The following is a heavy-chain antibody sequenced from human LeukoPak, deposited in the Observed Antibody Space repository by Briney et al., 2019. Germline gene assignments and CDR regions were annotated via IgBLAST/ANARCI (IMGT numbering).Heavy chain of an antibody. CDR2: INWNGGST. CDR3: ARGGYSSGWYYFDY. D-gene: IGHD6-19*01. J-gene: IGHJ4*02. Sequence: GGSLRLSCAASGFTFDDYGMSWVRQAPGKGLEWVSGINWNGGSTGYADSVKGRFTISRDNAKNSLYLQMDSLRAEDAALYYCARGGYSSGWYYFDYWGQGTLVTVSS. CDR1: GFTFDDYG. V-gene: IGHV3-20*04.